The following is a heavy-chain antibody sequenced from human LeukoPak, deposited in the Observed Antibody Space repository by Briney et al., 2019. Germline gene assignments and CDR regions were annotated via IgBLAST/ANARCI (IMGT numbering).Heavy chain of an antibody. CDR2: IYYSGST. D-gene: IGHD3-9*01. CDR1: GGSISSSSYY. CDR3: ASLILTGTSGAFDI. V-gene: IGHV4-39*07. Sequence: SETLSLTCTVSGGSISSSSYYRGWIRQPPGKGLEWIGSIYYSGSTYYNPSPKSRVTISVDTSKNQFSLKLSSVTAADTAVYYCASLILTGTSGAFDIWGQGTMVTVSS. J-gene: IGHJ3*02.